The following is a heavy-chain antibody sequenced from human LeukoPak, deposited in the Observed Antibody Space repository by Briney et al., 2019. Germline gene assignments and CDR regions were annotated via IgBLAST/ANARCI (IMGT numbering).Heavy chain of an antibody. V-gene: IGHV4-34*01. CDR1: GGSISSYY. J-gene: IGHJ4*02. D-gene: IGHD3-10*01. Sequence: SETLSLTCTVSGGSISSYYWSWIRQPPGKGLEWIGDINHSGTTKYNPSLKSRVTLLIDTSKNHFSLKVNSVTAADTAVYYCARLPLGAFGEVLNFDLWGQGTVVTVSS. CDR2: INHSGTT. CDR3: ARLPLGAFGEVLNFDL.